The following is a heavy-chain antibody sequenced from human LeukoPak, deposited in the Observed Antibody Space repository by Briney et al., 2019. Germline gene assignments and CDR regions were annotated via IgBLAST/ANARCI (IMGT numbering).Heavy chain of an antibody. CDR1: GFTFSSYA. CDR3: VKQNGMGV. J-gene: IGHJ6*02. Sequence: GGSLRLSCVASGFTFSSYAMHWVRQAPGKGLEWVAVISYDGSNKYYADSVKGRFTISRDNSKNTLYLQMSSLRAEDTAVYYCVKQNGMGVWGQGTTVTVSS. CDR2: ISYDGSNK. V-gene: IGHV3-30-3*02.